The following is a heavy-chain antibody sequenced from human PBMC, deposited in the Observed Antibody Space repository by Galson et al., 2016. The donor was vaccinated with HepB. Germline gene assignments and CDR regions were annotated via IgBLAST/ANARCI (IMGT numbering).Heavy chain of an antibody. CDR3: ARWPTKGQTNMEGVVRAGMDV. CDR1: AYNFTDYY. V-gene: IGHV1-46*04. Sequence: SVKVSCKASAYNFTDYYIHWVRQAPGQGLEWMGIINTNTGITSSPQKLQGRVTMTSDTSTSTVYMELSSLRSDDTAVYFCARWPTKGQTNMEGVVRAGMDVWGQGTTVT. D-gene: IGHD2-8*01. J-gene: IGHJ6*02. CDR2: INTNTGIT.